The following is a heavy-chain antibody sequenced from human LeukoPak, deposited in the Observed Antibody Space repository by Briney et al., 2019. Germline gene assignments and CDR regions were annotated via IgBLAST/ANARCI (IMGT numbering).Heavy chain of an antibody. V-gene: IGHV4-59*01. J-gene: IGHJ5*02. CDR1: GGSISTNN. CDR2: IYYTGST. CDR3: ARTDYDSSNYAPFAWFDP. D-gene: IGHD4-11*01. Sequence: KPSETLSLTCTVSGGSISTNNWSWIRQPPGKGLEWIGYIYYTGSTSFNPSLKSRVTISVDTSKNQLFLSLNSVTAADTAMYYCARTDYDSSNYAPFAWFDPWGQGTLVTVSS.